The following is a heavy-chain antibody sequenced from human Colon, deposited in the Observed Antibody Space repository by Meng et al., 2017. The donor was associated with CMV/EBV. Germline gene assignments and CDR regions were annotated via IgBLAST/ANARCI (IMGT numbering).Heavy chain of an antibody. D-gene: IGHD1-26*01. V-gene: IGHV3-21*01. CDR3: ARDLHLSGFMDV. Sequence: GESLKISCDASGFNLSTYSLNWVRQAPGKGLEWVSSISWSSTHIYYADSVKGRFTISRDNAKNSLFLQMNSLRVEDTAVYWCARDLHLSGFMDVWGQGTTVTSP. CDR2: ISWSSTHI. CDR1: GFNLSTYS. J-gene: IGHJ6*02.